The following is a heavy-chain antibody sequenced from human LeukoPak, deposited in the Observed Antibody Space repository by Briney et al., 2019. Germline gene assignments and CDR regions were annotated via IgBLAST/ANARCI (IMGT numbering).Heavy chain of an antibody. J-gene: IGHJ4*02. CDR2: INSDGSST. CDR1: GFTFSSYW. V-gene: IGHV3-74*01. Sequence: GGSLRLSCAASGFTFSSYWMHWVRQAPGKGLVWVSRINSDGSSTSYADSVKGRFTISRDNAKNTLYLQMNSLRAEDTAVYYCARESSSGYYGSGSYLDYWGQGTLVTVSS. CDR3: ARESSSGYYGSGSYLDY. D-gene: IGHD3-10*01.